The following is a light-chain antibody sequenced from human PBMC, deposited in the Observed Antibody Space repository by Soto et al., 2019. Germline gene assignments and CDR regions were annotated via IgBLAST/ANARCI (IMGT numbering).Light chain of an antibody. Sequence: EIVLTQSPGTLSLSPGERATLSCRASQSVRNDYFGWYQQKPGQAPRLLISGVSIRAAGLPDRFSGSGSGTDFTLTISRLEPDDFAVYYWQQSDTSPVTFGGGTKVEIK. CDR3: QQSDTSPVT. V-gene: IGKV3-20*01. CDR1: QSVRNDY. CDR2: GVS. J-gene: IGKJ4*01.